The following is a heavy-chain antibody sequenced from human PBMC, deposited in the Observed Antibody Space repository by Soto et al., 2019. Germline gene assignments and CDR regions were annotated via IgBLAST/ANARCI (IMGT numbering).Heavy chain of an antibody. Sequence: ASVKVSCKASGYSLTSYYMHWVRQAPGQGLEWMGITNPSDGSTSYAQKFQGRVTMTSDTSTSTVYMEMSSLRSEDTAMYYCARCYVTSQPIDFWGQGTLVTVSS. CDR1: GYSLTSYY. V-gene: IGHV1-46*01. CDR3: ARCYVTSQPIDF. D-gene: IGHD3-16*01. CDR2: TNPSDGST. J-gene: IGHJ4*02.